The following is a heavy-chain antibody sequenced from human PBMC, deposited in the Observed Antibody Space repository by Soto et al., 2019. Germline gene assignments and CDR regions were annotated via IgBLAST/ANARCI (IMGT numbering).Heavy chain of an antibody. CDR3: ARHSGSYYIGGEY. D-gene: IGHD3-10*01. CDR2: IYSGVGT. Sequence: EVQLVEPGGGLVQTGGSLRLSCAASGYTVSNNYMTWVRQAPGKGLEWDSGIYSGVGTDYADSVKVRFIIYRDKSKNTVYLQMNSLRGEDTAVYYCARHSGSYYIGGEYWGQGTLVTVFS. CDR1: GYTVSNNY. J-gene: IGHJ4*02. V-gene: IGHV3-66*04.